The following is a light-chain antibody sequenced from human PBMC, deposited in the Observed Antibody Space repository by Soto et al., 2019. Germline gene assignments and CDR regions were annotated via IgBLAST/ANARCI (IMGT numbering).Light chain of an antibody. V-gene: IGKV1-39*01. CDR2: AAS. CDR3: QQSYSTPRCT. CDR1: QSISSY. J-gene: IGKJ2*02. Sequence: DIQMTQSPSSLSASVGDRVTITCRARQSISSYLNWYQQKPGKAPKLLIYAASSLQSGVPSRFSGSGSGTDFTLTISSLQPEDFATYYCQQSYSTPRCTFGQGTKLEIK.